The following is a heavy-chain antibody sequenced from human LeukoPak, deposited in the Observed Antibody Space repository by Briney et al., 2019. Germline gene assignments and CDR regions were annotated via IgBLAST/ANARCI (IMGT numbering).Heavy chain of an antibody. J-gene: IGHJ3*02. CDR1: GYTLTELS. Sequence: ASVKVSCKVSGYTLTELSMHWVRQAPGKGLEWMGGFDPEDGETIYAQKFQGRVTMTEDTSTDTAYMELSSLRSEDTAVYYCATGPLYCSSTSCYLRRGDAFDIWGQGTMVTVSS. CDR2: FDPEDGET. CDR3: ATGPLYCSSTSCYLRRGDAFDI. D-gene: IGHD2-2*01. V-gene: IGHV1-24*01.